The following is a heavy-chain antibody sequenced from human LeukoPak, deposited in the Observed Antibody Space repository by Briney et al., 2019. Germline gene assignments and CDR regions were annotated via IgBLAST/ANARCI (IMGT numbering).Heavy chain of an antibody. CDR1: GYSISSGYY. D-gene: IGHD4-17*01. V-gene: IGHV4-38-2*02. CDR2: IYHSGST. CDR3: ARAYGDYVTHYFDY. J-gene: IGHJ4*02. Sequence: SETLSLTCTVSGYSISSGYYWGWIRQPPGKGLEWIGSIYHSGSTYYNPSLKSRVTISVDTSKNQFSLKLSSVTAADTAVYYCARAYGDYVTHYFDYWGQGTLVTVSS.